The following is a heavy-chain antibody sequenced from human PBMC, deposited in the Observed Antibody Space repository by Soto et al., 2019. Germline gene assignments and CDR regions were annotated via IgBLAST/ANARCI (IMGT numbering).Heavy chain of an antibody. CDR1: GFTFSSYA. D-gene: IGHD6-25*01. CDR2: ISGTGGTT. Sequence: VQLLESGGGLVQPGGSLRLSCAASGFTFSSYAMSWVRQAPGKGLEWVSAISGTGGTTYYADSVKGRFTISPDNSRNTLHLQMNSLRAEDTAIYYCAKFFVETGGSSGWPWSFHFWGQGTLVTVSS. J-gene: IGHJ4*02. V-gene: IGHV3-23*01. CDR3: AKFFVETGGSSGWPWSFHF.